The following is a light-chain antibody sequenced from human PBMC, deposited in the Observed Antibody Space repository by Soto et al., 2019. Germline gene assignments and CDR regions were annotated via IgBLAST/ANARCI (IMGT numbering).Light chain of an antibody. CDR2: EGS. CDR1: SSDVGSYNL. J-gene: IGLJ2*01. Sequence: QSVLTQPASVSGSPGQSITISWTGTSSDVGSYNLVSWYQQHPGKAPKLMIYEGSKRPSGVSNRFSGSKSGNTASLTISGLQAEDEADYYCCSYAGSSTDVVFGGGTKLTVL. CDR3: CSYAGSSTDVV. V-gene: IGLV2-23*01.